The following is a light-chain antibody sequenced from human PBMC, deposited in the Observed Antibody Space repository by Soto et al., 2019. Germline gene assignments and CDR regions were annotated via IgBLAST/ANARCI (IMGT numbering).Light chain of an antibody. CDR2: DAS. CDR3: QQYDTLFT. CDR1: QDISTY. Sequence: DIPMTQSPSSLSASVGDTVTITCQASQDISTYLNWYQHKPGKAPKLLIYDASSLEAGVPSRFSGSGSGADFILTIGSLQPEDIATYYCQQYDTLFTFGQGTRLEIK. J-gene: IGKJ5*01. V-gene: IGKV1-33*01.